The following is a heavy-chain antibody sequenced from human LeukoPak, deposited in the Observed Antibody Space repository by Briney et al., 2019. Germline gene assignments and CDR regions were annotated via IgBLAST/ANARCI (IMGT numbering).Heavy chain of an antibody. V-gene: IGHV4-39*01. D-gene: IGHD6-13*01. CDR2: IYYSGST. CDR3: ARIAAAGINYFDY. J-gene: IGHJ4*02. CDR1: GGSISSSSYY. Sequence: SETLSLTCTVSGGSISSSSYYWGWIRQPPGKGLEWIGSIYYSGSTYYNPSLKSRVTISVDTSKNQFSLKLSSVTAADTAVYYCARIAAAGINYFDYWGQGTLVTVSS.